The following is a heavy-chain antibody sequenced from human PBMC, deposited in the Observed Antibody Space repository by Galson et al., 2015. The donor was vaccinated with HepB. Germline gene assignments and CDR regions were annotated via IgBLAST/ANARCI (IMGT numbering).Heavy chain of an antibody. J-gene: IGHJ4*02. V-gene: IGHV2-70*11. Sequence: PALVKPPQTLTLTCAFSGFSLSTIDICVAWIRQPPGKALEWLARIDWDGDTYYSTSLKTRLTISKDTSKNQVVLRMTDMDPVDTATYYCARMVGAAAAPLDYWGPGTLVTVSS. CDR1: GFSLSTIDIC. D-gene: IGHD6-25*01. CDR3: ARMVGAAAAPLDY. CDR2: IDWDGDT.